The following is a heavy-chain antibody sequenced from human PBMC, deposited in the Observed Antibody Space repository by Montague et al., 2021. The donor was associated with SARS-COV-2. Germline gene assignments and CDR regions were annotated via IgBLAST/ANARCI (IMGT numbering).Heavy chain of an antibody. CDR1: GFTFNNYA. CDR2: ISYDGNNK. Sequence: SLRLSCAASGFTFNNYAMHWVRQAPGKGLEWVAFISYDGNNKYYEASVKGRFAISRDNSKNTLYLQMNSLRAEDTAVYYCVRASLIKARIAVAGTTVYWGQGTLVTISS. V-gene: IGHV3-30*09. CDR3: VRASLIKARIAVAGTTVY. D-gene: IGHD6-19*01. J-gene: IGHJ4*02.